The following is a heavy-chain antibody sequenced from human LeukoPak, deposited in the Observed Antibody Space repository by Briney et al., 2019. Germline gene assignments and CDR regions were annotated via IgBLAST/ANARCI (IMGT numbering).Heavy chain of an antibody. CDR3: ARDRRGSYYFDY. J-gene: IGHJ4*02. Sequence: GGSLRLSCAASGFTVSSNYMSWVRQAPGKGLEWVSVIYSGGSTYYADSVKGRFTISRDNSKNMLYLQMNSLRAEDTAVYYCARDRRGSYYFDYWGQGTLVTVSS. D-gene: IGHD1-26*01. CDR1: GFTVSSNY. CDR2: IYSGGST. V-gene: IGHV3-53*01.